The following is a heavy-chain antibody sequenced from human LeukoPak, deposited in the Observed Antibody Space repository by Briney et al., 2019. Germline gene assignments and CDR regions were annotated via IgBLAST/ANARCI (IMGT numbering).Heavy chain of an antibody. Sequence: PGGSLRLSCAASGFTFSDYYMSWIRQAPGKGLEWVSYISSSGSTIYYAGSVKGRFTISRDNAKNSLYLQMNSLRAEDTAVYYCAGAIAYCGGDCVGVDYWGQGTLVTVSS. CDR2: ISSSGSTI. V-gene: IGHV3-11*04. CDR3: AGAIAYCGGDCVGVDY. J-gene: IGHJ4*02. D-gene: IGHD2-21*02. CDR1: GFTFSDYY.